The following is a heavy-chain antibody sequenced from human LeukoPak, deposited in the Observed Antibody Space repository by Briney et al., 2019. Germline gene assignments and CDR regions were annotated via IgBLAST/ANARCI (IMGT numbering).Heavy chain of an antibody. CDR2: IYYSGST. CDR1: GGSISSYY. J-gene: IGHJ4*02. D-gene: IGHD1-26*01. V-gene: IGHV4-59*01. Sequence: SETLSLTCTVSGGSISSYYWSWIRQPPGKGLEWIGYIYYSGSTNYNPSLKSRVTISVDTSKNQFSLKLSSVTAADTAVYYCAKDRHGIVGATPFDSWGQGTLVTVSS. CDR3: AKDRHGIVGATPFDS.